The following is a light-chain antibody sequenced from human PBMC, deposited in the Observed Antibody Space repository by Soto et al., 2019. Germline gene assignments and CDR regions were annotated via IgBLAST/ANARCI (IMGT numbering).Light chain of an antibody. Sequence: QSALTQPPSASGSPGQSVTISCTGSGSDVGGHNHVSWYQQHPGEAPKLMIYEVSKRPSGVPDRFSGSKSGNTASLTVSGLQADDEADYYCCSYVAGDSWVFGGGTKLTVL. V-gene: IGLV2-8*01. CDR1: GSDVGGHNH. CDR3: CSYVAGDSWV. CDR2: EVS. J-gene: IGLJ3*02.